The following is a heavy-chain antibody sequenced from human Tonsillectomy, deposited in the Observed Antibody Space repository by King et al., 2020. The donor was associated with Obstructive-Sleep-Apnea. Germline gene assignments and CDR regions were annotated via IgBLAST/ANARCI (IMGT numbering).Heavy chain of an antibody. CDR3: ARSESVTGFFDS. Sequence: EVQLVESGGGLVQPGGSLRLSCAASGFIFSDHYMDWVRQAPGKGLEWVGRTRNRVNSYTTEYAASVKGRFTISRDDSKSSVYLQMNSLKTDDTAVYYCARSESVTGFFDSWGQGTLITVSS. CDR2: TRNRVNSYTT. V-gene: IGHV3-72*01. CDR1: GFIFSDHY. J-gene: IGHJ4*02. D-gene: IGHD1-1*01.